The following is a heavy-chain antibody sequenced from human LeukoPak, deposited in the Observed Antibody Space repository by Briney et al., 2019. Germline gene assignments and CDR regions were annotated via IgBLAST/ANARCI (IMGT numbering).Heavy chain of an antibody. CDR3: ARVALVYYYDSSGSPHFDY. Sequence: GASVKVSCKASGYTFTSYAMHWVRQAPRQRLEWMGWINAGNGNTKYSQKFQGRVTITRDTSASTAYMELSSLRSEDTAVYYCARVALVYYYDSSGSPHFDYWGQGTLVTVSS. J-gene: IGHJ4*02. D-gene: IGHD3-22*01. CDR2: INAGNGNT. CDR1: GYTFTSYA. V-gene: IGHV1-3*01.